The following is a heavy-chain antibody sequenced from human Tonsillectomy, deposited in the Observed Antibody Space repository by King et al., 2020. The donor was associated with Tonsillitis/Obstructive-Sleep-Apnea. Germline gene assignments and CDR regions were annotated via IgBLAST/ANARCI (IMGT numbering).Heavy chain of an antibody. J-gene: IGHJ4*02. CDR2: IYYTGST. Sequence: QLQESGPGLVKPSETLSLTCTVSGGSISSSSYHWGWIRQPPGKGLEWIASIYYTGSTYYNPSLKSRVTISVDTSNNQFSLKLSSVTAADTAVYYCAREWESGSYQNWGQGTLVTVSS. CDR3: AREWESGSYQN. V-gene: IGHV4-39*07. D-gene: IGHD1-26*01. CDR1: GGSISSSSYH.